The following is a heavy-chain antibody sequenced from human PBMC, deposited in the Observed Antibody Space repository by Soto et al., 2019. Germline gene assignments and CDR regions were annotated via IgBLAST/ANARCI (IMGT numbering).Heavy chain of an antibody. Sequence: QVYLVQSGAEVVKSGASVKVSCKASGYTFTGYYIHWVRQAPGQGLEWMGWINPNSGGANIGQKFQGWVTMPRDTSISTAYMELTRLRSNDTAVYYCARDYYAGSASYGLEIWGQGTKVTVAA. CDR2: INPNSGGA. V-gene: IGHV1-2*04. D-gene: IGHD3-10*01. J-gene: IGHJ3*01. CDR3: ARDYYAGSASYGLEI. CDR1: GYTFTGYY.